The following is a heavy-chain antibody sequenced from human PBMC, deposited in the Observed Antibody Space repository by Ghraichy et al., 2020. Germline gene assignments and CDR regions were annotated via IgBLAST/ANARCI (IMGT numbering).Heavy chain of an antibody. D-gene: IGHD2-15*01. V-gene: IGHV3-23*01. Sequence: LSLTCAASGFTFSSYAMSWVRQAPGKGLEWVSAISGSGGSTYYADSVKGRFTISRDNSKNTLYLQMNSLRAEDTAVYYCATVTRPLYCSGGSCYPYYFDYWGQGTLVTVSS. CDR3: ATVTRPLYCSGGSCYPYYFDY. J-gene: IGHJ4*02. CDR2: ISGSGGST. CDR1: GFTFSSYA.